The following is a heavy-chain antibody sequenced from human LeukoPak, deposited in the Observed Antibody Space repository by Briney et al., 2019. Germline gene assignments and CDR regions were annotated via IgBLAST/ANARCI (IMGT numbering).Heavy chain of an antibody. CDR3: AKSSGWNYYYYYMDV. CDR2: ISSSSTYI. V-gene: IGHV3-21*01. Sequence: PGGSLRLSCAASGFTFSNYGMNWVRQAPGKGLEWVSSISSSSTYIYYADSVKGRFTISRDNAKNSLYLQMSSLRAEDTAVYYCAKSSGWNYYYYYMDVWGKGTTVIASS. CDR1: GFTFSNYG. J-gene: IGHJ6*03. D-gene: IGHD6-19*01.